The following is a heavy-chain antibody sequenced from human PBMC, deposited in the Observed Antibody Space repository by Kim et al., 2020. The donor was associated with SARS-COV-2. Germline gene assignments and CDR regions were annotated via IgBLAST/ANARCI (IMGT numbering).Heavy chain of an antibody. CDR3: ARGGDIVVVPAAIGGAYFDY. D-gene: IGHD2-2*01. V-gene: IGHV4-34*01. Sequence: SETLSLTCAVYGGSFSGYYWSWIRQPPGKGLEWIVEINHSGSTNYNPSLKSRVTISVDTSKNQFSLKLSSVTAADTAVYYCARGGDIVVVPAAIGGAYFDYWGQGTLVTVSS. J-gene: IGHJ4*02. CDR2: INHSGST. CDR1: GGSFSGYY.